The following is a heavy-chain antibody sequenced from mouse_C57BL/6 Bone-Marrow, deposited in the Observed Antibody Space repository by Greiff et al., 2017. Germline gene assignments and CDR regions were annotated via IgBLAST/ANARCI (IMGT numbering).Heavy chain of an antibody. CDR3: ARAWGDYAFDY. J-gene: IGHJ2*01. CDR2: IYPGGGYT. V-gene: IGHV1-63*01. CDR1: GYTFTNYW. Sequence: VPLQQSGAELVRPGTSVKMSCKASGYTFTNYWIGWAKQRPGHGLEWIGDIYPGGGYTNYNEKFKGKATLTADKSSSTAYMQFSSLTSEDSAIYYSARAWGDYAFDYWGQGTTLTVSS. D-gene: IGHD2-4*01.